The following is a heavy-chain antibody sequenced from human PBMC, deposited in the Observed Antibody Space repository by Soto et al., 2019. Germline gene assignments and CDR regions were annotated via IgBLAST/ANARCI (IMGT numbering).Heavy chain of an antibody. D-gene: IGHD2-21*01. CDR3: VRYHWCGGRRNWYDP. Sequence: SETLSLTCSFSGDSVTSHYLTWIRQSPEKGLEWIGYMHYTGFSHYNPSLKSRLTISVDSSKNQFTLQLTSVTAADTAVYYCVRYHWCGGRRNWYDPWGQGSLVTVSS. CDR1: GDSVTSHY. J-gene: IGHJ5*02. CDR2: MHYTGFS. V-gene: IGHV4-59*02.